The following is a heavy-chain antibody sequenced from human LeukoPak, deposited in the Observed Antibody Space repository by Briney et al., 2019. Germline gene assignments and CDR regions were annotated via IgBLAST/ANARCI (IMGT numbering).Heavy chain of an antibody. CDR1: GYSFTAFY. CDR3: ARCLTTYGSGSLSGDAFDI. CDR2: IHPRRGDT. D-gene: IGHD3-10*01. Sequence: ASVKVSCKTSGYSFTAFYIHWVRQAPGQGLEWMGWIHPRRGDTNYAQKFQGRVTMTRDTSISTAYLDLSSLRSDDTAMYYCARCLTTYGSGSLSGDAFDIWAKRQWSPSLQ. V-gene: IGHV1-2*02. J-gene: IGHJ3*02.